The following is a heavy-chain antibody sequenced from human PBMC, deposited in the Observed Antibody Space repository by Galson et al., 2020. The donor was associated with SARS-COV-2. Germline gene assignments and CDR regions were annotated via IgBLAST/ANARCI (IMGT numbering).Heavy chain of an antibody. CDR2: VYYTGAT. D-gene: IGHD3-10*01. CDR3: ARIPLVRGALDACDI. J-gene: IGHJ3*02. CDR1: GGSISNNAYS. Sequence: SETLSLTCTVSGGSISNNAYSWGWVRQPPGKGLAFIGNVYYTGATYYTASIKSPITISVDTAKNQFSLSLTSVTAAYTAVYYCARIPLVRGALDACDIWGQGTLVTVSS. V-gene: IGHV4-39*07.